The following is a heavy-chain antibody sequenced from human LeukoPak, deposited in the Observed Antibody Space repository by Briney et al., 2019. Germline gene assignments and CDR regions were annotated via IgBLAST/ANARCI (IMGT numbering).Heavy chain of an antibody. J-gene: IGHJ6*03. CDR2: IYYSGST. CDR1: GGSISSYY. Sequence: PETLSLTCTVSGGSISSYYWSWIRQPPGKGLEWIGYIYYSGSTNYNPSLKSRVTTSVDTSKNQFSLKLSSVTAADTAVYYCATTLGYCSGGSCLLPYYYYYMDVWGKGTTVTVSS. V-gene: IGHV4-59*01. CDR3: ATTLGYCSGGSCLLPYYYYYMDV. D-gene: IGHD2-15*01.